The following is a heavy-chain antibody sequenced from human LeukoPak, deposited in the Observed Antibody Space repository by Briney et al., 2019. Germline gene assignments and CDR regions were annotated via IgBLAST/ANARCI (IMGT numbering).Heavy chain of an antibody. J-gene: IGHJ6*03. CDR1: GYTFTSYD. CDR2: MNPNSGNT. CDR3: ARGQGGGYDFWSGYYYYYYMDV. V-gene: IGHV1-8*01. Sequence: ASVKVSCKASGYTFTSYDINWVRQATGQGLEGMGWMNPNSGNTGYAQKFQGRVTITRNTSISTAYMELSSLRSEDTAVYYCARGQGGGYDFWSGYYYYYYMDVWGKGTTVTVSS. D-gene: IGHD3-3*01.